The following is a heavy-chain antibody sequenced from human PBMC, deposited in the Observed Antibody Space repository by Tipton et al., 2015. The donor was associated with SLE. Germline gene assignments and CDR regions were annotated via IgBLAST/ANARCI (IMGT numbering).Heavy chain of an antibody. CDR3: AKKGRGGLGLVDY. D-gene: IGHD2-15*01. J-gene: IGHJ4*02. Sequence: GLVKPSETLSLTCNVSDASMNSYFWNWIRQPAGKGLEWIGRLSLSDKNNYNPSLQSRVTMSVDTSKNQISLNLSSVTAADTAVYYCAKKGRGGLGLVDYWGQGTLVTVSS. CDR2: LSLSDKN. V-gene: IGHV4-4*07. CDR1: DASMNSYF.